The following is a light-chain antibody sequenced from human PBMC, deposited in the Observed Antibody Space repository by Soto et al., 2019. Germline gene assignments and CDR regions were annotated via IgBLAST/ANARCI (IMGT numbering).Light chain of an antibody. Sequence: EIVMTQSPATLSVSPGERATLSCRASQSVSSNLAWYQQKPGQAPRLLIYGASTRATGIPARFSGSGSGTEFTPTISSLQSDDFAVSYRQHSNYWPPWTVGQGTKMDIK. J-gene: IGKJ1*01. V-gene: IGKV3-15*01. CDR1: QSVSSN. CDR3: QHSNYWPPWT. CDR2: GAS.